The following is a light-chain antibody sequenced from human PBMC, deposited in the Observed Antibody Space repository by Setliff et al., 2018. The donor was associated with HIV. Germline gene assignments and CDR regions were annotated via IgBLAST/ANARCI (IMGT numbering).Light chain of an antibody. Sequence: NFMLTQPHSVSESPGKTVIISCTRSSGNIASNCVQWYQQRPGSSPTTVIYEDDKRPSGVPDRFSGSIDSSSNSASLTISGLETDDEADYYCQSFDNTNHWVFGGGTKVTVL. CDR3: QSFDNTNHWV. CDR1: SGNIASNC. V-gene: IGLV6-57*01. CDR2: EDD. J-gene: IGLJ3*02.